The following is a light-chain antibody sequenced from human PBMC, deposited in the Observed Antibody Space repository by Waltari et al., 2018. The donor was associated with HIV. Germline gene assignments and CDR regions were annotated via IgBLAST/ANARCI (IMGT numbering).Light chain of an antibody. V-gene: IGLV1-51*01. CDR1: SSNIGNNF. Sequence: QSVLTQPPSVSAAPGQKVTISCSGSSSNIGNNFVSWYQQIPGTVPKLLIHENSKRPSGIPDRFSGSKSGTSATLGSTGLQTGDEADYYCGTWDTSLTAVVFGGGTKLTVL. CDR2: ENS. CDR3: GTWDTSLTAVV. J-gene: IGLJ3*02.